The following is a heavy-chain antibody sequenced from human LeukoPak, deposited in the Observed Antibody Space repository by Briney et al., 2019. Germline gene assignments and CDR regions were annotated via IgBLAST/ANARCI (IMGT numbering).Heavy chain of an antibody. CDR3: AKGGKWDVTPFDY. CDR1: GFTFSNFG. D-gene: IGHD1-26*01. J-gene: IGHJ4*02. CDR2: ISGGGGST. Sequence: GGSLRLSCTATGFTFSNFGMAWVRQAPGKGLEWVSTISGGGGSTYYADSVKGRFTISRDNSKNTLYLQVNSLRAEDTAVYYCAKGGKWDVTPFDYWGQGTLVTVSS. V-gene: IGHV3-23*01.